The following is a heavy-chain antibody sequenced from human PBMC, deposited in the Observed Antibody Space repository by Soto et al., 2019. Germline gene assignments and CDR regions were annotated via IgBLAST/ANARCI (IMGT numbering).Heavy chain of an antibody. V-gene: IGHV1-18*01. J-gene: IGHJ6*02. CDR2: ISTYTGNT. D-gene: IGHD3-10*01. CDR1: GYTFTNYG. Sequence: QVQMVQSGAEVKKPGASVKVSCKASGYTFTNYGISWVRQAPGQGLEWLGWISTYTGNTDYAQKLQGRLTMTTDTSTTTAYMELRSLRSHDTAVYYCARDYYGSGAPDHYGMDVRGQGTTVTGSS. CDR3: ARDYYGSGAPDHYGMDV.